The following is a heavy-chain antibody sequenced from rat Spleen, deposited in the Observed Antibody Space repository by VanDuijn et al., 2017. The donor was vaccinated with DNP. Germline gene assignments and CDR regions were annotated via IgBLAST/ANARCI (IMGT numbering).Heavy chain of an antibody. CDR2: INTGSGGT. Sequence: QVQLQQSGAELAKPGSSVMISCKASGYTFTSYYISWIKQTTGQGLEYIGYINTGSGGTNYNEKFKGKATLTVDKSSSTAFMQLSSLTPDDSAVYYCSRGAAIYFDYWGQGVMVTVSS. CDR3: SRGAAIYFDY. J-gene: IGHJ2*01. V-gene: IGHV1-43*01. D-gene: IGHD1-2*01. CDR1: GYTFTSYY.